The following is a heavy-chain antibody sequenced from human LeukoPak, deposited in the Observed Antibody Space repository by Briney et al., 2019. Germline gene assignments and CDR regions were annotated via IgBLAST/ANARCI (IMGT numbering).Heavy chain of an antibody. Sequence: SETLSLTCTVSGGSVSSGSYYWSWIRQPPGKGLEWIGYIYYSGSTNYNPSLKSRVTISVDTSKNQFSLKLSSVTAADTAVYYCARDYAYCGGNCYFYFDYWGQGTLVTVSS. D-gene: IGHD2-21*02. CDR1: GGSVSSGSYY. J-gene: IGHJ4*02. CDR3: ARDYAYCGGNCYFYFDY. CDR2: IYYSGST. V-gene: IGHV4-61*01.